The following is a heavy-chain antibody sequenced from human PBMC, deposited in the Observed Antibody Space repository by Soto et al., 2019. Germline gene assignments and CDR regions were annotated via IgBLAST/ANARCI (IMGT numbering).Heavy chain of an antibody. J-gene: IGHJ4*02. CDR2: ISATGGTT. Sequence: EVHLSESVGGVVQPGGSLRLSCVVSGFTFSDYAMDWVRQAPGKGLEWVSEISATGGTTNYADSVKGRYTISRDNSNNTLYLQLTNLRAEDTAMFYCAKASSAWYGSKNYYFDSWGQGALVTVSS. CDR1: GFTFSDYA. D-gene: IGHD6-19*01. V-gene: IGHV3-23*01. CDR3: AKASSAWYGSKNYYFDS.